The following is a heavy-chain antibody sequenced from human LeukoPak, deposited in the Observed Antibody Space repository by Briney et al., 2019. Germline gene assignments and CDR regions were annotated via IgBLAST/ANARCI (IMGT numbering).Heavy chain of an antibody. V-gene: IGHV1-8*01. D-gene: IGHD3-10*01. CDR3: ARFFVSRWFGERNAFDI. Sequence: GASVKVSFTASGYTFTSYDINWVRQATGQGLEWMGWMNPNSGNTGYAQKFQGRVTMTRNTSISTAYMELSSLRSEDTAVYYCARFFVSRWFGERNAFDIWGQGTMVTVSS. J-gene: IGHJ3*02. CDR1: GYTFTSYD. CDR2: MNPNSGNT.